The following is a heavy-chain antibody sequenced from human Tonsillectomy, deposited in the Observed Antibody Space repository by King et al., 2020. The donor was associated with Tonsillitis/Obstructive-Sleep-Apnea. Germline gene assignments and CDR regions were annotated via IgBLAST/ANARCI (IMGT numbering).Heavy chain of an antibody. CDR1: GFSLSTSGVG. D-gene: IGHD7-27*01. V-gene: IGHV2-5*02. CDR2: IYWDDDK. Sequence: TLKESGPTLVKPTQTLTLTCTFSGFSLSTSGVGVGWIRQPPGKALEWLALIYWDDDKRYSPSLKSRLTITKDTSKNQVVLTMTKIDPVDTATYFCAHSPLTGSSDDAFDIWGQGTMVTVSS. J-gene: IGHJ3*02. CDR3: AHSPLTGSSDDAFDI.